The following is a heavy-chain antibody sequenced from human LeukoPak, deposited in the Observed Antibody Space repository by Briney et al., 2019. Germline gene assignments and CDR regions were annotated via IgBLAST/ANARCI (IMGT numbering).Heavy chain of an antibody. CDR3: ARVSSGWYYFDY. V-gene: IGHV3-74*01. Sequence: GGSLRLSCAASGFTFSSYWMHWVRQAPGKGLVWVSRINSDGSSTSYADSVKGRFTISRDNTKNTLYLQMNSLRAEDTAVYYCARVSSGWYYFDYWGQGTLVTVSS. D-gene: IGHD6-19*01. CDR1: GFTFSSYW. J-gene: IGHJ4*02. CDR2: INSDGSST.